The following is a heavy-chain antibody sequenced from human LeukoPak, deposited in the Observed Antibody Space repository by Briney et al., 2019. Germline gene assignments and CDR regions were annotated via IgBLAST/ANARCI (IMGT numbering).Heavy chain of an antibody. Sequence: SVKVSCKASGGTFSSYTISWVRQAPGQGLEWMGRIIPILGIANYAQKFQGGVTITADKSTSTAYMELSSLRSEDTAVYYCARGPAQATYYDFWSGSTTSNWFDPWGQGTLVTVSS. V-gene: IGHV1-69*02. J-gene: IGHJ5*02. D-gene: IGHD3-3*01. CDR1: GGTFSSYT. CDR2: IIPILGIA. CDR3: ARGPAQATYYDFWSGSTTSNWFDP.